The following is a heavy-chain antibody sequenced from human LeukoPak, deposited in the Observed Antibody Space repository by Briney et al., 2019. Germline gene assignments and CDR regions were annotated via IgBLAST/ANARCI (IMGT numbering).Heavy chain of an antibody. CDR3: ARGATFTIFGVVVPRFDP. V-gene: IGHV3-23*01. Sequence: TGGSLRLSCAASGFTFSSYAMSWVRQAPGKGLEWVSAISGSGGSTYYADSVKGRFTISRDNSKNTLYLQMNSLRAEDTAVYYCARGATFTIFGVVVPRFDPWGQGTLVTVSS. CDR1: GFTFSSYA. J-gene: IGHJ5*02. CDR2: ISGSGGST. D-gene: IGHD3-3*01.